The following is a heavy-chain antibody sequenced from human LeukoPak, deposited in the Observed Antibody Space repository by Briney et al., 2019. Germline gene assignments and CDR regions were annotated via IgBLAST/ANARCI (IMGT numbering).Heavy chain of an antibody. CDR3: ARSTXVTPWVDPSSEYYFDY. D-gene: IGHD4-17*01. Sequence: GESLKISCKGSGYSFTSYWIGWVRQMPGKGLEWMGIIYPGDSDTRYSPSFQGQVTISADKSISTAYLQWSSLKASDTAMYYCARSTXVTPWVDPSSEYYFDYWGQGTLVTVSS. CDR2: IYPGDSDT. J-gene: IGHJ4*02. V-gene: IGHV5-51*01. CDR1: GYSFTSYW.